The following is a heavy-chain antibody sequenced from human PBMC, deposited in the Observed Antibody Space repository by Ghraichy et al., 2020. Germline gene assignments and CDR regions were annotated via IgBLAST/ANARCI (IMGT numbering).Heavy chain of an antibody. CDR3: ARDRLEYSSSYGLDY. D-gene: IGHD6-6*01. CDR1: GFTFSSYA. CDR2: INYNGGST. Sequence: GGSLRLSCAASGFTFSSYAMHWVRQAPGKGLEYVSAINYNGGSTYYADSVKGRFTISRDNSKNTLYLQMGSLRAEDMAVYYCARDRLEYSSSYGLDYWGQGTLVTVSS. J-gene: IGHJ4*02. V-gene: IGHV3-64*02.